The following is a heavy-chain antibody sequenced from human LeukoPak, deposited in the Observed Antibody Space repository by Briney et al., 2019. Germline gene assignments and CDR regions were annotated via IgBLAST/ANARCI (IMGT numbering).Heavy chain of an antibody. CDR3: AKGSLGSWYYFDY. V-gene: IGHV3-23*01. Sequence: GGSLRLSCAASGFTFGSSAMSWVRQAPGKGPEWVSTFSRSVPDTYYADSVKGRVTIFRDNFKNTLYLQMKRLRAEYTAVYCCAKGSLGSWYYFDYWGQGTLVTVSS. J-gene: IGHJ4*02. CDR2: FSRSVPDT. D-gene: IGHD6-13*01. CDR1: GFTFGSSA.